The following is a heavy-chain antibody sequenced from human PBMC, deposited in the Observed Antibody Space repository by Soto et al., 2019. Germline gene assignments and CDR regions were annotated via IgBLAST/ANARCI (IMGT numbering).Heavy chain of an antibody. CDR1: GGTFSSYA. CDR2: IIPISGTA. CDR3: ARSQGSSTSLEIYYYYYYGMDV. D-gene: IGHD2-2*01. V-gene: IGHV1-69*01. J-gene: IGHJ6*02. Sequence: QVQLVQSGAEVKKPGSSVKVSGKASGGTFSSYAITWVRKAPGQGLEGMGGIIPISGTANYAQKFQGRVTITADESTSTAYMELSSLRSEDTAVYYCARSQGSSTSLEIYYYYYYGMDVWGQGTTVTVSS.